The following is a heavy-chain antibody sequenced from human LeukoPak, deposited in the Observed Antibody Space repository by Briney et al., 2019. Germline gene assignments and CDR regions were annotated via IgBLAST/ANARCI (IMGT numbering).Heavy chain of an antibody. CDR1: AFTFSGYW. Sequence: GGSLRLSCAASAFTFSGYWMHWVRQAPGKGLVWVSRINSDGYSTNYADSVKGRFTISRDNAKNTLYLQMSSLRAEDTAVYYCARATWGSYFDYWGQGTLVTVSS. D-gene: IGHD7-27*01. J-gene: IGHJ4*02. CDR3: ARATWGSYFDY. V-gene: IGHV3-74*01. CDR2: INSDGYST.